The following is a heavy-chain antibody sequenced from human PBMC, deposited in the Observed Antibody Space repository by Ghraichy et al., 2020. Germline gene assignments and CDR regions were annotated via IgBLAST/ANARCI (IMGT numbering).Heavy chain of an antibody. CDR2: ISGSGGST. CDR3: AKVAPATYYYDSSGYLVGSETYYFDY. Sequence: GGSLRLSCAASGFTFSSYAMSWVRQAPGKGLEWVSAISGSGGSTYYADSVKGRFTISRDNSKNTLYLQMNSLRAEDTAVYYCAKVAPATYYYDSSGYLVGSETYYFDYWGQGTLVTVSS. CDR1: GFTFSSYA. V-gene: IGHV3-23*01. D-gene: IGHD3-22*01. J-gene: IGHJ4*02.